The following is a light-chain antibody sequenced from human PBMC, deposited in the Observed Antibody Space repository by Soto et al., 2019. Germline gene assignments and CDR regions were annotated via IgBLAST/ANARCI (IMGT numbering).Light chain of an antibody. Sequence: DIQMTQSPSTLSASVGDRVTITCRASQSITGWLDWYQQKPGKAPKLLIYKASSLESGVPSRFSGSGSGTEFTLTISGMQPDDFATDYCQQYYSYGYTFGQGTKLEIK. V-gene: IGKV1-5*03. CDR3: QQYYSYGYT. J-gene: IGKJ2*01. CDR2: KAS. CDR1: QSITGW.